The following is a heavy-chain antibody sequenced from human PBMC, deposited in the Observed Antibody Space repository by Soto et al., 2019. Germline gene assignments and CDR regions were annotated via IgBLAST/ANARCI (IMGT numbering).Heavy chain of an antibody. CDR3: ARAGYFDRSGPFES. CDR2: VFNSGST. CDR1: GGSISSDDYY. V-gene: IGHV4-30-4*01. J-gene: IGHJ4*02. D-gene: IGHD3-22*01. Sequence: QVQLQESGPGLVKPSQTLSLTCTVSGGSISSDDYYWSWIRQPPGKGLEWIGYVFNSGSTYYNPSLKSRVSISADTFKNQFSLRLSSVTAADTAIYDCARAGYFDRSGPFESWGQGNLVTVSS.